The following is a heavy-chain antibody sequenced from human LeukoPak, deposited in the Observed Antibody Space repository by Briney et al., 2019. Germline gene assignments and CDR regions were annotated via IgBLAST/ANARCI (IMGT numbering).Heavy chain of an antibody. J-gene: IGHJ5*02. CDR2: IDTSGST. V-gene: IGHV4-4*07. Sequence: SETLSLTCTVSGGSISSYYWSWIRQPAGEGLGWVGRIDTSGSTNYNPSLKSRVTISVDTSKNQFSLKLSSVTAADTAVYYCARVRTTVTTSWFDPWGQGTLVTVSS. D-gene: IGHD4-17*01. CDR1: GGSISSYY. CDR3: ARVRTTVTTSWFDP.